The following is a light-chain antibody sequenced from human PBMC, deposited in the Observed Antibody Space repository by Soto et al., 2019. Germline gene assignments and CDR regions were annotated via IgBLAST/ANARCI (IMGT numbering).Light chain of an antibody. CDR2: GAS. Sequence: EIVLTQSPGTLSVSAGERATLSCRASQTINSNLAWYQQKPGQAPRLLIYGASTRATDIPARFSGSGSGTEFTLTINSLQSEDFAVYYCQQYNNWGTFGQGTKVEIK. J-gene: IGKJ1*01. CDR1: QTINSN. CDR3: QQYNNWGT. V-gene: IGKV3-15*01.